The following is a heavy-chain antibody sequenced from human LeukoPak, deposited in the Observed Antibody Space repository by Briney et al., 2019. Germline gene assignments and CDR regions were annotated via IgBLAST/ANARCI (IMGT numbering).Heavy chain of an antibody. D-gene: IGHD2-15*01. CDR3: ARRVVVAATSYAFDI. Sequence: GGSLRLSCAASGFTFSDYYMSWIRQAPGKGLEWVSYISSSGSTIYYADSVKGRFTISRDNAKNSLYLQMNSLRAEDTAVYYCARRVVVAATSYAFDIWGQGTMVTVSS. V-gene: IGHV3-11*04. J-gene: IGHJ3*02. CDR1: GFTFSDYY. CDR2: ISSSGSTI.